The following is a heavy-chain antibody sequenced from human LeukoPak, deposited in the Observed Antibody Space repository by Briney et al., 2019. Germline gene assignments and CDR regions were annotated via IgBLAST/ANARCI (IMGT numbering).Heavy chain of an antibody. CDR3: ARVQYYGSGSYYNWFAP. CDR1: GFTFSSSW. Sequence: GGSLRLSCAASGFTFSSSWMHCVRQAPGKGLVRVSRINSDGSSTTYADSVKVRFTISRDNAKNALYLQMNSPRAEGTAGYYCARVQYYGSGSYYNWFAPWGQGTLVTVSS. J-gene: IGHJ5*02. CDR2: INSDGSST. V-gene: IGHV3-74*01. D-gene: IGHD3-10*01.